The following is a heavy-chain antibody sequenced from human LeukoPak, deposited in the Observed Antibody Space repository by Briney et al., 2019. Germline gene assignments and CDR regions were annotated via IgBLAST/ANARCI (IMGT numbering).Heavy chain of an antibody. CDR3: ERDLYNWNDRRFDP. Sequence: PGGSLRLSCAASGFTFSNAWMSWVRQASGKGLEWMAVISYDGNNKYYADSVKGRFTISRDNFKNTLYLQMSSLRAEDTAVYYCERDLYNWNDRRFDPWGQGTLVTVSS. J-gene: IGHJ5*02. CDR1: GFTFSNAW. V-gene: IGHV3-30*03. CDR2: ISYDGNNK. D-gene: IGHD1-20*01.